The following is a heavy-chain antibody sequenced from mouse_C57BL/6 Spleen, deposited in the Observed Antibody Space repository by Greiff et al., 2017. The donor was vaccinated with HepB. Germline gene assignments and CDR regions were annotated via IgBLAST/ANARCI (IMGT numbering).Heavy chain of an antibody. D-gene: IGHD1-1*01. CDR3: ARNYYGTVGWFAY. V-gene: IGHV1-82*01. CDR2: IYPGDGDT. J-gene: IGHJ3*01. CDR1: GYAFSSSW. Sequence: QVQLQQSGLELVKPGASVKISCKASGYAFSSSWMNWVKQRPGKGLEWIGRIYPGDGDTNYNGKFKGKATLTADKSSSTAYMQLSSLTSEDSAVYFCARNYYGTVGWFAYWGQGTLVTVSA.